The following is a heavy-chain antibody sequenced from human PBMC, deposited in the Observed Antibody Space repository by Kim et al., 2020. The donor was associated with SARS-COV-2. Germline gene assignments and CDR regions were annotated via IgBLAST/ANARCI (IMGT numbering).Heavy chain of an antibody. CDR3: ARDQKLE. Sequence: PNSGGTNNAQKFQGRVTMTRDTSISTAYMELSRLRSDDTAVYYCARDQKLEWGQGTLVTVSS. D-gene: IGHD3-3*01. J-gene: IGHJ4*02. V-gene: IGHV1-2*02. CDR2: PNSGGT.